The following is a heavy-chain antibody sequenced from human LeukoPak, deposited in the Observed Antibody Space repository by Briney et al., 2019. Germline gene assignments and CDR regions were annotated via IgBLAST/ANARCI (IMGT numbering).Heavy chain of an antibody. J-gene: IGHJ4*02. CDR3: VVYVWGAHFDY. Sequence: ASVKVSCKASGYTFTGYYMHWVRQAPGQGLEWMGWINPNSGGTNYAQKFQGRVTMTGDTSISTAYMELSRLRSDDTAVYYCVVYVWGAHFDYWGQGTLVTVSS. CDR1: GYTFTGYY. D-gene: IGHD3-16*01. CDR2: INPNSGGT. V-gene: IGHV1-2*02.